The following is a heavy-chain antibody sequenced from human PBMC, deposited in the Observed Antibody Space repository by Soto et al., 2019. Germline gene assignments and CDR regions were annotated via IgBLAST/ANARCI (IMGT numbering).Heavy chain of an antibody. V-gene: IGHV1-18*01. CDR2: ISAYNGNT. D-gene: IGHD2-15*01. CDR1: GYTFTSYG. CDR3: ARKGYCSGGSCYWSDY. J-gene: IGHJ4*02. Sequence: ASVKASCKASGYTFTSYGISWVRQAPGQGLEWMGWISAYNGNTNYAQKLQGRVTMTTDTSTSTAYMELRSLRSDDTAVYYCARKGYCSGGSCYWSDYWGQGTLVTVSS.